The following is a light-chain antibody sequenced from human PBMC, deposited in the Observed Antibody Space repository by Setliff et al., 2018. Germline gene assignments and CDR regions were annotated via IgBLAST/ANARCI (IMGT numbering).Light chain of an antibody. V-gene: IGLV2-14*01. CDR2: DVS. CDR1: SSDVGGYNY. Sequence: QSALTQPASVSGSPGQSITISCTGTSSDVGGYNYVSWYQQHPGKAPKLMIYDVSKRPSGVSNRFSGSKSGNTASLTISGLQAEDEAHYYCLSYDSSLIDYVFGPGTKVTVL. CDR3: LSYDSSLIDYV. J-gene: IGLJ1*01.